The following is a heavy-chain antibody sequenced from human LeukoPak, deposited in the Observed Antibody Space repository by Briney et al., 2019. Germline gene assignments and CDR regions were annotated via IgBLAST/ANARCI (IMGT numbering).Heavy chain of an antibody. CDR1: GFTFSSYW. D-gene: IGHD1-14*01. CDR2: INPGGSSI. Sequence: PGGSLRLSCAASGFTFSSYWVHWVRQVPGKGLVWVARINPGGSSITYADSVKGRFTISRDNAKNTLYLQMDSLRAEDTGVYYWARRNQADDYWGQGTLVTVSS. V-gene: IGHV3-74*01. J-gene: IGHJ4*02. CDR3: ARRNQADDY.